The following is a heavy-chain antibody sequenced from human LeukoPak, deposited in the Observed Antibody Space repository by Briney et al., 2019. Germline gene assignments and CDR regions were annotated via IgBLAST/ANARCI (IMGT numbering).Heavy chain of an antibody. CDR1: GYSFTSYW. CDR3: ARLGSGWDSQGLHF. D-gene: IGHD6-19*01. J-gene: IGHJ4*02. V-gene: IGHV5-51*01. Sequence: GESLKISCKGSGYSFTSYWIAWVRQMPGKGLECMGIIYPGDSDTKYSPSFQGQVTISADKSISTAYIQWSSLKASDSAMYYCARLGSGWDSQGLHFWGQGTLVTVSS. CDR2: IYPGDSDT.